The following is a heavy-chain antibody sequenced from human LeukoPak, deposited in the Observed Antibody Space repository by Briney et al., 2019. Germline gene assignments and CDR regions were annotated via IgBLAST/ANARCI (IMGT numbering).Heavy chain of an antibody. Sequence: GGSLRLSCAASGMTVSSNYIMWVRQPPGKGLEWVSSIYTGGSTYYADAVKGRFTISRDNSKNTVNLQMSSLRAEDTAVYYCARDQASSSSSPYWGQGTLVTVSS. D-gene: IGHD2-2*01. CDR1: GMTVSSNY. CDR2: IYTGGST. J-gene: IGHJ4*02. V-gene: IGHV3-66*01. CDR3: ARDQASSSSSPY.